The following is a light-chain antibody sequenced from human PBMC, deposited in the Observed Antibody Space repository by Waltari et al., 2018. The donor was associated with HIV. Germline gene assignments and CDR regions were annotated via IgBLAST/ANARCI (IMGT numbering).Light chain of an antibody. CDR1: SSNIGAGYD. V-gene: IGLV1-40*01. CDR3: QSYDNSLSAWV. CDR2: GNS. Sequence: QSVLTQPPPVSGAPGQRGTISCTGSSSNIGAGYDVHWYQQLPGTTPKLLVYGNSNRPSGVPDRFSGSKSATSASLAITGLQAEDEADYYCQSYDNSLSAWVFGGGTKLTVL. J-gene: IGLJ3*02.